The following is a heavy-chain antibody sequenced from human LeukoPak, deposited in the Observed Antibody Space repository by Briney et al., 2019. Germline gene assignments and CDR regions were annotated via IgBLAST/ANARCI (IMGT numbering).Heavy chain of an antibody. CDR1: GGSISSGDYY. V-gene: IGHV4-30-4*08. Sequence: KPSQTLSLTCTVSGGSISSGDYYWSWIRQPPGKGPEWIGYIYYSGSTYYNPSLKSRVTISVDTSKNQFSLKLSSVTAADTAVYYCARQYDFWSGVGSYFDYWGQGTLVTVSS. J-gene: IGHJ4*02. D-gene: IGHD3-3*01. CDR2: IYYSGST. CDR3: ARQYDFWSGVGSYFDY.